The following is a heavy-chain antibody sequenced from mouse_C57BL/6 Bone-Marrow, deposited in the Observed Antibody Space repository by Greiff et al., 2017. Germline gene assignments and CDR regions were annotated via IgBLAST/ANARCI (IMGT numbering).Heavy chain of an antibody. D-gene: IGHD2-4*01. J-gene: IGHJ4*01. CDR1: GYAFSSSW. CDR2: IYPGDGDT. V-gene: IGHV1-82*01. CDR3: ARDYGYAMDY. Sequence: QVQLKESGPELVKPGASVKTSCKASGYAFSSSWMNWVKQRPGKGLEWIGRIYPGDGDTNYNGKFKGKATLTADKSSSTAYMQLSSLTSEDSAVYFCARDYGYAMDYWGQGTSVTVSS.